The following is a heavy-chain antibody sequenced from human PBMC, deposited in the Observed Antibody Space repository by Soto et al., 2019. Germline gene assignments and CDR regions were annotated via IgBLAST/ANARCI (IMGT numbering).Heavy chain of an antibody. CDR2: IIPIFGTA. Sequence: ASVKVSCKASGGTFSSYGISWVRHAPGQWLEWMGWIIPIFGTANYAQKFQGRVTITADKSTSTAYMELSSLRSEDTAVYYCARVIYVDKATAPGAAYCGGECYYDAFDIWGQRTMVTVSS. CDR1: GGTFSSYG. V-gene: IGHV1-69*06. J-gene: IGHJ3*02. D-gene: IGHD2-21*01. CDR3: ARVIYVDKATAPGAAYCGGECYYDAFDI.